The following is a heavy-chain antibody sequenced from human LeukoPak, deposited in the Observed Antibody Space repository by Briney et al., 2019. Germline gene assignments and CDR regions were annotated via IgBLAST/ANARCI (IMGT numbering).Heavy chain of an antibody. CDR3: AKDQAAPVDYFDY. V-gene: IGHV3-23*01. D-gene: IGHD6-13*01. CDR2: ISGSGDST. J-gene: IGHJ4*02. CDR1: GFTFSSYA. Sequence: GGSLRLSCAASGFTFSSYAMSWVRQAPGKGLEWVSGISGSGDSTWYADSVKGRFTISRDNSKNTLYLQTNSLRAEDTAVYYCAKDQAAPVDYFDYWGQGTLVTVSS.